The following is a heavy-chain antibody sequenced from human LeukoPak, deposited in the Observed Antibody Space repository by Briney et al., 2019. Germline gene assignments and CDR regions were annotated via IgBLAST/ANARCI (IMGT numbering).Heavy chain of an antibody. Sequence: ASVKVSCKASGYTFIGYYIHWVRPAPGQRREWMGWINPNSGCTKDAQKFQGRVTMTRDTSISTAYVELSRLRSDDTAVYYCAPTNNLYYYFDYWGQGTLVTVSS. D-gene: IGHD1-1*01. J-gene: IGHJ4*02. V-gene: IGHV1-2*02. CDR1: GYTFIGYY. CDR2: INPNSGCT. CDR3: APTNNLYYYFDY.